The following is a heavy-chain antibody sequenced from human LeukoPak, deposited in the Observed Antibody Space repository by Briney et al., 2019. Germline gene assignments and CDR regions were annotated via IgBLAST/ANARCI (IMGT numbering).Heavy chain of an antibody. CDR2: INHSGST. D-gene: IGHD5-18*01. Sequence: PSETLSLTCAVYGGSFSGYYWSWIRQPPGKGLEWIGEINHSGSTNYNPSLKSRVTISVDTSKNQFSLKLSSVTAADTAVYYCARHITAMVTDYWGQGTLVTVSS. CDR1: GGSFSGYY. CDR3: ARHITAMVTDY. V-gene: IGHV4-34*01. J-gene: IGHJ4*02.